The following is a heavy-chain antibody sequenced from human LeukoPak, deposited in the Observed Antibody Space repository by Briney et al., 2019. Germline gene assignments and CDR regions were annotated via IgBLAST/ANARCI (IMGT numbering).Heavy chain of an antibody. J-gene: IGHJ2*01. CDR1: GGSISSYY. V-gene: IGHV4-4*07. CDR3: AREVEMGDFWSGSRGHFDL. CDR2: IYSSGST. Sequence: SETLSLTCTVSGGSISSYYWSWLRQPAGKGLEWIGRIYSSGSTNYNPSLKSRVTMSVDTSKNQFSLKLSSVTAADTAVYYCAREVEMGDFWSGSRGHFDLWGRGTLVTVSS. D-gene: IGHD3-3*01.